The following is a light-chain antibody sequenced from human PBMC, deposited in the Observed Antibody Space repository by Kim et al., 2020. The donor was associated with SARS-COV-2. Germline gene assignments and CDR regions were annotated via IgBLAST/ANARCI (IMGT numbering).Light chain of an antibody. CDR3: QQYHSN. CDR2: DAS. V-gene: IGKV1-5*01. J-gene: IGKJ4*01. Sequence: DIQMTQSPSALSASVGDRVTITCRASQSINNRLLWYQQRPGIDPKVLIYDASSLKSGAPSRFSGSGSGTEFTLTISSLQPDDSATYYCQQYHSNFGGGTKVDIK. CDR1: QSINNR.